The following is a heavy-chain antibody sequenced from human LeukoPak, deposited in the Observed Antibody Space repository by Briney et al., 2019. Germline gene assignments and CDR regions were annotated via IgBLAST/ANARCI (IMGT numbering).Heavy chain of an antibody. CDR3: ARVDRDYGYGYFFDY. V-gene: IGHV1-46*01. CDR1: GYTFTSYY. J-gene: IGHJ4*02. D-gene: IGHD5-18*01. Sequence: ASVKVSCKASGYTFTSYYMHWVRQAPGQGLEWMGIINPSGGSTSYAQKFQGRVTMTRDTSTSTVYMELSSLRSEDTAVYYCARVDRDYGYGYFFDYWGQGTLVTVSS. CDR2: INPSGGST.